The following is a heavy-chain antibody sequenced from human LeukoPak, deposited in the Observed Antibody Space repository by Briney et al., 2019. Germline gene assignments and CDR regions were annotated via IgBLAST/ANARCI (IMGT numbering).Heavy chain of an antibody. J-gene: IGHJ2*01. CDR3: ARDFYGDNWYFDL. D-gene: IGHD4-17*01. CDR1: GGTFSSYA. CDR2: ISAYNGNT. V-gene: IGHV1-18*01. Sequence: GASVKVSCKASGGTFSSYAISWVRQAPGQGLEWMGWISAYNGNTNYAQKLQGRVTMTTDTSTSTAYMELRSLRSDDTAVYYCARDFYGDNWYFDLWGRGTLVTVSS.